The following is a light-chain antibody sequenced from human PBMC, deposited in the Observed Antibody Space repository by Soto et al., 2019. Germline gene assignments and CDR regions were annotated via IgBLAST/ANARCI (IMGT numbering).Light chain of an antibody. CDR1: QTLLRSDGKTY. Sequence: DIVMTQTPLSLSVTPGQPASISCKSSQTLLRSDGKTYLYWYLQKPGQPPQLPISEVSNRFSGVPDKFSGSGSGTDFKLNISRVEAEDVGVYYCKQSIRRPYTFGQGTKLEIK. V-gene: IGKV2D-29*01. CDR3: KQSIRRPYT. CDR2: EVS. J-gene: IGKJ2*01.